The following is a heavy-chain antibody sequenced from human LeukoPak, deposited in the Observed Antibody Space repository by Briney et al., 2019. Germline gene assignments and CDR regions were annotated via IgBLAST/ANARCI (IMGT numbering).Heavy chain of an antibody. J-gene: IGHJ5*02. CDR2: FDPEDGEI. D-gene: IGHD6-13*01. Sequence: ASVKVSCKVSGYTLTELSMHWVRQAPGKGLEWMGGFDPEDGEIIYVQKFQGRVTMTEDTSTDTAYMELSSLRSEDTAVYYCARVGAAGTFNWFDPWGQGTLVTVSS. CDR1: GYTLTELS. CDR3: ARVGAAGTFNWFDP. V-gene: IGHV1-24*01.